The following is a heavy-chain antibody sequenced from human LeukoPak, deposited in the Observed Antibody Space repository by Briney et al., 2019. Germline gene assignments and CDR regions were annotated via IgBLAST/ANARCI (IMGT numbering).Heavy chain of an antibody. J-gene: IGHJ4*02. CDR2: IYYSGST. CDR3: ARTNYYNSSGSIDY. Sequence: SETLSLTCTVSGGSISSPSFYWAWIRQPPGKGLEWIGYIYYSGSTYSSPSLKSRVTMSVDTSKRQFSLKLRSVTAADTAVYYCARTNYYNSSGSIDYWGQGTLVTVSS. V-gene: IGHV4-39*07. D-gene: IGHD3-22*01. CDR1: GGSISSPSFY.